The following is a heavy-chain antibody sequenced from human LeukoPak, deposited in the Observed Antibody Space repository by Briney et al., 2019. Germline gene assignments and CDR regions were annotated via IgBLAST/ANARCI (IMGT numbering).Heavy chain of an antibody. V-gene: IGHV3-23*01. J-gene: IGHJ4*02. Sequence: GGSLRLSCAASGFTFSSYAMSWVRQAPGKGLEWVSSISGSGGSTYYADSVKGRFTISRDNSKTTLYLQMNSLRAEDTAVYYCAKVFYPAAGTGRVDFPFDYWGQGTLVTASS. CDR3: AKVFYPAAGTGRVDFPFDY. CDR1: GFTFSSYA. D-gene: IGHD6-13*01. CDR2: ISGSGGST.